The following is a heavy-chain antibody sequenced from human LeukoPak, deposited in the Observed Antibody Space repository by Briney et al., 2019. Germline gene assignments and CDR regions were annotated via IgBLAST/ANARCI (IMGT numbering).Heavy chain of an antibody. CDR1: GFTFSGTW. Sequence: GGSLRLSCAASGFTFSGTWMHWVRQPPGKGLVWVARITSDGISTTYAESVKGRFTISRDNAKNSLYLQMNSLRAEDTAVYYCARMYSSSWPHYYYYMDVWGKGTTVTVSS. CDR2: ITSDGIST. D-gene: IGHD6-13*01. CDR3: ARMYSSSWPHYYYYMDV. J-gene: IGHJ6*03. V-gene: IGHV3-74*03.